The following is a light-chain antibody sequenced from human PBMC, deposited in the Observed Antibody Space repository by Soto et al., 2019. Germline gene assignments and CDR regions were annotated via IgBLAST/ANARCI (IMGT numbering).Light chain of an antibody. CDR1: QSISGW. V-gene: IGKV1-5*01. CDR3: QQYYSDWT. J-gene: IGKJ1*01. CDR2: EAF. Sequence: DIQMTQSPSTLSASVGDRVTITCRASQSISGWLAWYQQKPGTAPKLLIYEAFNLESGVPSRFSGSGSGTEFTLTISSLQPDDFATYYCQQYYSDWTFGQGTKVDIK.